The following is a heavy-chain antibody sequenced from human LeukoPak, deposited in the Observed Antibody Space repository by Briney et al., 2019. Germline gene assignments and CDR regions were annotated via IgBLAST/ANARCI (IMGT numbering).Heavy chain of an antibody. CDR1: GLTFRIYA. CDR3: AIDGRNDPPDP. CDR2: ISGSGGTT. J-gene: IGHJ5*02. V-gene: IGHV3-23*01. D-gene: IGHD1-1*01. Sequence: GGSLRLSCAASGLTFRIYAMSWVRQAPGEGLEWVSGISGSGGTTNYAESVKGRFTISRDNSKNTLYLQMNSLTAEDTAVYYCAIDGRNDPPDPRGQGTLVTVSS.